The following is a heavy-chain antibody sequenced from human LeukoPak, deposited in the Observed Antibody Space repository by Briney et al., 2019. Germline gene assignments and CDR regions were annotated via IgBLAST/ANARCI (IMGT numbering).Heavy chain of an antibody. Sequence: GSSVKVSCKASGDTFSSYAISWVRQAPGQGLEWMGGIIPIFGTANYAQKFQGRVTITADESTSTAYMELSSLRSEDTAVYYCAGFVRGGYCSGGSCYARGGEVDYWGQGTLVTVSS. CDR1: GDTFSSYA. CDR2: IIPIFGTA. V-gene: IGHV1-69*01. D-gene: IGHD2-15*01. CDR3: AGFVRGGYCSGGSCYARGGEVDY. J-gene: IGHJ4*02.